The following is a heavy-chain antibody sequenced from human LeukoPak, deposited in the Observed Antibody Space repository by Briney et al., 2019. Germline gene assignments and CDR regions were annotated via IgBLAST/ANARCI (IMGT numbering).Heavy chain of an antibody. V-gene: IGHV1-2*02. J-gene: IGHJ5*02. D-gene: IGHD3-22*01. CDR3: ALDLSLDYYDSSGYRYNWFDP. CDR1: GYSFIAYH. Sequence: GASVKVSCKASGYSFIAYHMHWVRQAPGQGLEWMGRTNPNTGGTKYAQKFEGRVTMTRDTSRSTAYMELRSLRSDDTAVYYCALDLSLDYYDSSGYRYNWFDPWGQGTLVTVSS. CDR2: TNPNTGGT.